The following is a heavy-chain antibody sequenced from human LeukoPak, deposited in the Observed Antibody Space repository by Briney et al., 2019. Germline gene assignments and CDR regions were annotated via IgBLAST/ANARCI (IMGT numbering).Heavy chain of an antibody. D-gene: IGHD5-12*01. CDR3: AREEPSGFR. V-gene: IGHV1-2*02. Sequence: ASVKVSCMASGYTCTGYYIHWVRQAPGQGLEWMGWINPNSGGTNYAQTFQGRVTMTRDTSISAAYMELKSLTFDDTAMYYCAREEPSGFRWGQGTLVSVSS. J-gene: IGHJ1*01. CDR2: INPNSGGT. CDR1: GYTCTGYY.